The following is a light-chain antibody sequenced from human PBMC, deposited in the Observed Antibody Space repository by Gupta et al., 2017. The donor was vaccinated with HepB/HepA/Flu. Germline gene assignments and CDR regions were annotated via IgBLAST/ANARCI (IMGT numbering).Light chain of an antibody. J-gene: IGKJ1*01. CDR1: QSLLHSNGYNY. Sequence: DIVMTQSPLSLPVTPGEPASISCRSSQSLLHSNGYNYLDWYLQKPGQSPQLLIYLGSNRASGVPDRFSGSGSGTVFTLKISRVEAEDVGVYYCMQALQTTWTFGQGTKVEIK. CDR3: MQALQTTWT. V-gene: IGKV2-28*01. CDR2: LGS.